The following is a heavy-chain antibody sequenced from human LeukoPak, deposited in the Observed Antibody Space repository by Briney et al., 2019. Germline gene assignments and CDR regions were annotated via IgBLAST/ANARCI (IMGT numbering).Heavy chain of an antibody. Sequence: PSETLSLTCTVPGGAISSYYWSWLRQPPGKGLEWIGYVSYTGDASQNPSLRGRVTMSVDTSNNQVSLELSSVTAADTAVYYCARGWNYGDYWGQGTLVTVSS. CDR2: VSYTGDA. D-gene: IGHD3-3*01. CDR3: ARGWNYGDY. CDR1: GGAISSYY. J-gene: IGHJ4*02. V-gene: IGHV4-59*01.